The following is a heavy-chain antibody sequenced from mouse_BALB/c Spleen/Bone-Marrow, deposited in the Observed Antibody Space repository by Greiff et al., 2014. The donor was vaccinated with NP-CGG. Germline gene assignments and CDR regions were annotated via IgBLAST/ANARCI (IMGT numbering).Heavy chain of an antibody. CDR2: IWGGGGT. CDR3: ARKDGGYYVMDY. J-gene: IGHJ4*01. CDR1: GFSLSRYN. V-gene: IGHV2-6-4*01. Sequence: VQVVESGPGLVAPSQSLSITCTVSGFSLSRYNIHWIRQPPGKGLEWLGMIWGGGGTDHNSALKSRLRISKDNSKSQIFLKINSLQIDDTAMYYCARKDGGYYVMDYWGQGTSVTVSS. D-gene: IGHD2-3*01.